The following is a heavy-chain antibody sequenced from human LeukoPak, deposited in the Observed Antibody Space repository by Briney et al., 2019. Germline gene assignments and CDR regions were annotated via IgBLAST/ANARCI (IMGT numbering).Heavy chain of an antibody. CDR2: VYYSGST. CDR3: ARQRGYSYPFFDY. V-gene: IGHV4-59*01. J-gene: IGHJ4*02. D-gene: IGHD5-18*01. CDR1: GGSISSYY. Sequence: SETLSLTCTVSGGSISSYYWSWIRQPPGKGLEWIGYVYYSGSTNYNPSLKSRVTISADTSKNQFSLKLSSLTAADTAVYYCARQRGYSYPFFDYWGQGTLVTVSS.